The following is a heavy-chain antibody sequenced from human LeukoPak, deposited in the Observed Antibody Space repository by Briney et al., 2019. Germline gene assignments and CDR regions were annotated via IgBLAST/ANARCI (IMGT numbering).Heavy chain of an antibody. CDR2: ISSSSSYI. Sequence: GGSLRLSCAASGFTFSSYSMNWVRQAPGKGLEWVSSISSSSSYIYYADSVKGRFTISRDNAKNSLYLQMNSLRAEDTAVYYCAKGWRSSTSCYDYWGQGTLVTVSS. CDR3: AKGWRSSTSCYDY. D-gene: IGHD2-2*01. CDR1: GFTFSSYS. V-gene: IGHV3-21*04. J-gene: IGHJ4*02.